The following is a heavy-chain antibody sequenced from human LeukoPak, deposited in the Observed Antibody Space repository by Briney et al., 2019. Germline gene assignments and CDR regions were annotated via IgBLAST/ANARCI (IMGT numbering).Heavy chain of an antibody. CDR3: ARDDSSSFDY. J-gene: IGHJ4*02. D-gene: IGHD6-6*01. V-gene: IGHV4-31*03. Sequence: SQTLSLTCTVSGGSLSRGDYFWSWIRQHPGKGLECIGYTSYSGSTYYNPSLKSRITISVDTSKNQFSPKLSSVTAADTAVYYCARDDSSSFDYWGQGTLVTVSS. CDR1: GGSLSRGDYF. CDR2: TSYSGST.